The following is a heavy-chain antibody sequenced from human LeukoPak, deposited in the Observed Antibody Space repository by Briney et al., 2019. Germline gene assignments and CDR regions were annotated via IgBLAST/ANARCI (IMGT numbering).Heavy chain of an antibody. V-gene: IGHV4-4*07. CDR2: IYTSGST. CDR1: GGSISSYY. J-gene: IGHJ3*02. D-gene: IGHD6-19*01. Sequence: PSETLSLTCTVSGGSISSYYWSWIRQPAGKGLEWIGRIYTSGSTNYNPSLKSRVTISVDTSKNQFSLKLSSVTAADTAVYYCARGKKSSGWDDSFDIWGQGTMVTVSS. CDR3: ARGKKSSGWDDSFDI.